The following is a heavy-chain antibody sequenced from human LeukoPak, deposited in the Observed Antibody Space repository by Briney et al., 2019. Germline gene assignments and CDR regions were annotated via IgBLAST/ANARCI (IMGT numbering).Heavy chain of an antibody. CDR1: GFTFSSYS. V-gene: IGHV3-21*01. Sequence: GGSLRLSCAASGFTFSSYSMNWVRQAPGKGLEWVSSISSSSSYIYYADSVKGRFTISRDNAKKSLYLQMNSLRAEDTAVYYRARGPESDGYHFDYWGQGTLVTVSS. D-gene: IGHD5-24*01. J-gene: IGHJ4*02. CDR2: ISSSSSYI. CDR3: ARGPESDGYHFDY.